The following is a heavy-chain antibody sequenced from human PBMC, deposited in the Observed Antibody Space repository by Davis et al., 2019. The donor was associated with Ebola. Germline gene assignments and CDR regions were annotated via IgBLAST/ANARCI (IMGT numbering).Heavy chain of an antibody. D-gene: IGHD2-21*01. CDR1: GFTFNTYP. Sequence: PGGSLRLSCAASGFTFNTYPMTWVRQTPGKGLEWVSTIGVIDVETFYADSVKGRFTISRDNAKNSLYLQMNSLRAEDTAFYYCAKGGGAIHDWFHPWGQGVLVTVSS. CDR2: IGVIDVET. CDR3: AKGGGAIHDWFHP. V-gene: IGHV3-23*01. J-gene: IGHJ5*02.